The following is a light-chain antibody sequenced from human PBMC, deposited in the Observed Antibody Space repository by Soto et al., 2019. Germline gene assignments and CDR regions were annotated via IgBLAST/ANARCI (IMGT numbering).Light chain of an antibody. CDR1: QSTSSY. CDR2: QAS. CDR3: QQYSSDAK. V-gene: IGKV1-5*03. Sequence: DIQMTQSPSTLSASVGDRVTITCRASQSTSSYLAWYQQKPGKAPKLLIYQASSLENGVPSRFSGSGSGTEFSLTISSLKLDDFAADYWQQYSSDAKFG. J-gene: IGKJ1*01.